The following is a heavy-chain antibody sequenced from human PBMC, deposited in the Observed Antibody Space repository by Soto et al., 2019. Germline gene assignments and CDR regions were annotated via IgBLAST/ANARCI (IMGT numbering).Heavy chain of an antibody. V-gene: IGHV3-30-3*01. Sequence: ESGGGVVQPGRSLRLSCAASGFTFSSYAMHWVRQAPGKGLEWVAVISYDGSNKYYADSVKGRFTISRDNSKNTLYLQMNSLRAEDTAVYYCARDLVAAMVHFDYWGQGTLVTVSS. D-gene: IGHD5-18*01. J-gene: IGHJ4*02. CDR2: ISYDGSNK. CDR3: ARDLVAAMVHFDY. CDR1: GFTFSSYA.